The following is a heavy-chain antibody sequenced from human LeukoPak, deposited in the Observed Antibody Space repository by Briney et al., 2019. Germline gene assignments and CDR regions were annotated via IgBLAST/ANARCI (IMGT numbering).Heavy chain of an antibody. Sequence: GGSLRLSCAASGFTFSSYSMNWVRQAPGKGLEWVSYISSSSSTIYYADSVKGRFTISRDNAKNSLYLQMNSLRAEDTAVYYCARGRSGGYSYGHLDYWGQGTLVTVSS. D-gene: IGHD5-18*01. CDR3: ARGRSGGYSYGHLDY. J-gene: IGHJ4*02. V-gene: IGHV3-48*01. CDR1: GFTFSSYS. CDR2: ISSSSSTI.